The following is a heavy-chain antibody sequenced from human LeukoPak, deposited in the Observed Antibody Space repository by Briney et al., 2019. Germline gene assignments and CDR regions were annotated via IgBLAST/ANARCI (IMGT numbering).Heavy chain of an antibody. CDR1: GFPFSSYS. J-gene: IGHJ4*02. D-gene: IGHD3-3*01. V-gene: IGHV3-48*01. CDR3: ARDSEDDFWSGYLFDY. CDR2: ISSSSSTI. Sequence: GGPLRLSCAASGFPFSSYSMNGARQAPGKGREWVPYISSSSSTIYYADSVKGRFTISRDNAKNSLYLQMNSLRAEDTAVYYCARDSEDDFWSGYLFDYWGQGTLVTVSS.